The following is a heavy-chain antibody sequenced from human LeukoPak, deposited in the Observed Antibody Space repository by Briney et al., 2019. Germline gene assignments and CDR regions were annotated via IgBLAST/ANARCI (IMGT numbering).Heavy chain of an antibody. CDR1: GYTFTSYG. J-gene: IGHJ6*02. CDR3: ARESYDILTGYSYYYYGMDV. Sequence: ASVKVSCKASGYTFTSYGISWVRQAPGQRLEWMGWISAYNGNTNYAQKLQGRVTMTTDTSTSTAYMELRSLRSDDTAVYYCARESYDILTGYSYYYYGMDVWGQGTTVTVSS. D-gene: IGHD3-9*01. CDR2: ISAYNGNT. V-gene: IGHV1-18*01.